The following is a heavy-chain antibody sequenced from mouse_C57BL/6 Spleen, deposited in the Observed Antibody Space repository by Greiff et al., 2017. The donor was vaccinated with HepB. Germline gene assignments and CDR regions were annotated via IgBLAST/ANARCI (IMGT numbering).Heavy chain of an antibody. V-gene: IGHV5-6*01. CDR1: GFTFSSYG. D-gene: IGHD4-1*01. CDR2: ISSGGSYT. J-gene: IGHJ3*01. CDR3: ARGGAGTSAWFAY. Sequence: DVHLVESRGDLVKPGGSLKLSCAASGFTFSSYGMSWVRQTPDKRLEWVATISSGGSYTYYPDSVKGRFTLSRDNAKNTLYLQMSSLKSEDTAMYYCARGGAGTSAWFAYCGQGTLVIVSA.